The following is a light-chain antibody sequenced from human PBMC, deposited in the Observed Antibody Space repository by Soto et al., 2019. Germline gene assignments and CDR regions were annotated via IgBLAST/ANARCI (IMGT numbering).Light chain of an antibody. J-gene: IGKJ4*01. CDR3: QQRSNWLT. V-gene: IGKV3-11*01. CDR2: DAS. CDR1: QSVSSY. Sequence: EIVLTQSPATLSLSPGERATLSCRASQSVSSYLAWYQQKPGQAPRLLIYDASSSATGIPARFSGSGSGTDFTLTISSLEPEDFAVYYCQQRSNWLTFGGGTKVEI.